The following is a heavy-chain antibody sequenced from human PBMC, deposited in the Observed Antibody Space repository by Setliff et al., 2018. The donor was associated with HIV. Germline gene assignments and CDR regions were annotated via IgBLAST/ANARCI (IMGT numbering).Heavy chain of an antibody. CDR1: GGTFSSYA. CDR3: ARDRRNYYDMSGYLGWYFDL. D-gene: IGHD3-22*01. CDR2: IIPIFGTA. J-gene: IGHJ2*01. V-gene: IGHV1-69*05. Sequence: SVKVSCKASGGTFSSYAISWVRQAPGQGLEWMGGIIPIFGTANYAQKFQGRVTITTDESTSTAYMELSSLRSEDTAVYYCARDRRNYYDMSGYLGWYFDLWGRGTLVT.